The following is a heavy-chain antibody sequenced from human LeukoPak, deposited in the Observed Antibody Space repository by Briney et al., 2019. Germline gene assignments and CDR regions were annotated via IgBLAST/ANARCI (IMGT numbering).Heavy chain of an antibody. V-gene: IGHV4-59*11. Sequence: SETLSLTCTVSGGSFTTHYWSWIRQPPGKGLEWIGYISYIGSTNYNPSLKSRVTISIDTSKNEVSLMLTSVTAADTAVYYCASDNISINAFDAWGQGTMVTASS. CDR2: ISYIGST. D-gene: IGHD3-10*01. CDR3: ASDNISINAFDA. CDR1: GGSFTTHY. J-gene: IGHJ3*01.